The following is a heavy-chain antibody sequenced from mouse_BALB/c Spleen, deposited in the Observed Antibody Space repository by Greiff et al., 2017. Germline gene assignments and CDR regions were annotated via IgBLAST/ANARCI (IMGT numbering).Heavy chain of an antibody. CDR1: GFAFSSYD. CDR3: ARHVNTTRYFDV. J-gene: IGHJ1*01. V-gene: IGHV5-12-1*01. Sequence: EVKLVESGGGLVKPGGSLKLSCAASGFAFSSYDMSWVRQTPEKRLEWVAYISSGGGSTYYPDTVKGRFTISRDNAKNTLYLQMSSLKSEDTAMFFCARHVNTTRYFDVGGAGTTVTVSS. CDR2: ISSGGGST. D-gene: IGHD2-4*01.